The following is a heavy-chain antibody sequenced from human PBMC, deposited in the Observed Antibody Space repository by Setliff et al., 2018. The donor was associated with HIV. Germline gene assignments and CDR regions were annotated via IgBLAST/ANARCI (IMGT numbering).Heavy chain of an antibody. CDR3: ARPTGYSSSWYPLDAFDI. Sequence: RLSCAASGFTVSSDYMNWVRQAPGKGLEWVSYISSSSSTIYYADSVKGRLTISRDNAKNSLYLQMNSLRAEDTAVYYCARPTGYSSSWYPLDAFDIWGQGTMVTVSS. CDR1: GFTVSSDY. V-gene: IGHV3-48*01. CDR2: ISSSSSTI. J-gene: IGHJ3*02. D-gene: IGHD6-13*01.